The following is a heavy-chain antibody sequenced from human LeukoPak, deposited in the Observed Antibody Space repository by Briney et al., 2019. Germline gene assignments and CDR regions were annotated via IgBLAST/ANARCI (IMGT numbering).Heavy chain of an antibody. CDR1: RFTFDDYA. J-gene: IGHJ4*02. CDR3: AATYYDYVWGSLDY. V-gene: IGHV3-43D*04. CDR2: ISWDGGST. D-gene: IGHD3-16*01. Sequence: GGSLRLSCAASRFTFDDYAMHWVRQAPGKGLEWVSLISWDGGSTYYADSVKGRFTISRDNSKNSLYLQMNSLRAEDTALYYCAATYYDYVWGSLDYWGQGTLVTVSS.